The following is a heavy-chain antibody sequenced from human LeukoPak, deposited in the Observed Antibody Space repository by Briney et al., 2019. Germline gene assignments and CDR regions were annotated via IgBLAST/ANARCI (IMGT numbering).Heavy chain of an antibody. Sequence: ASVKVSCKASGYTFTSYAIHWVRQAPGQRLEWMGWINAGNGNTKYSQRFQGRVTITRDTSASTAYMELSSLRSEDTGVYYCAREGGQWLPLDYWGQGILVTVSS. D-gene: IGHD6-19*01. V-gene: IGHV1-3*01. CDR1: GYTFTSYA. CDR3: AREGGQWLPLDY. CDR2: INAGNGNT. J-gene: IGHJ4*02.